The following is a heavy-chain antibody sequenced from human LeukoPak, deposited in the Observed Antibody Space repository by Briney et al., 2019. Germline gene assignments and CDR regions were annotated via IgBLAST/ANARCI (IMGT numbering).Heavy chain of an antibody. V-gene: IGHV3-23*01. D-gene: IGHD3-22*01. CDR3: AKVLYSSGYLPPFDY. J-gene: IGHJ4*02. Sequence: GGSLRLSCAASRFSFRNYVMSWVRQAPGKGLEWVSGISVSGINTYYADSVKGRFTISRDDSKNTLYLQMVSLRVEDTAVYYCAKVLYSSGYLPPFDYWGQGTLVTVSS. CDR2: ISVSGINT. CDR1: RFSFRNYV.